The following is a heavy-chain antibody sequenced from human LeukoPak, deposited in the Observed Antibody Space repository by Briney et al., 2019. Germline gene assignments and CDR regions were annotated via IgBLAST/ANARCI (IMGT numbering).Heavy chain of an antibody. CDR2: IYYSGST. D-gene: IGHD6-13*01. CDR1: GGSISSGGYY. J-gene: IGHJ4*02. V-gene: IGHV4-31*03. CDR3: ARGYSSSWYDLWDY. Sequence: PSETLSLTCTVSGGSISSGGYYWSWIRQHPGKGLEWTGYIYYSGSTYYNPSLKSRVTISVDTSKNQFSPKLSSVTAADTAVYYCARGYSSSWYDLWDYWGQGTLVTVSS.